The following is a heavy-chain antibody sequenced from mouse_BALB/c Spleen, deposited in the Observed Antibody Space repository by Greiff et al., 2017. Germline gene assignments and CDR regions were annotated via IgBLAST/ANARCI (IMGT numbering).Heavy chain of an antibody. CDR2: ISDGGSYT. CDR1: GFTFSDYY. Sequence: EVKVVESGGGLVKPGGSLKLSCAASGFTFSDYYMYWVRQTPEKRLEWVATISDGGSYTYYPDSVKGRFTISRDNAKNNLYLQMSSLKSEDTAMYYCARDRGRAMDYWGQGTSVTVSS. V-gene: IGHV5-4*02. D-gene: IGHD3-1*01. J-gene: IGHJ4*01. CDR3: ARDRGRAMDY.